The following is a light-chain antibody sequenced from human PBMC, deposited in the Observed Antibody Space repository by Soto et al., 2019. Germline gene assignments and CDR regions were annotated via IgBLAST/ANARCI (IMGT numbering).Light chain of an antibody. J-gene: IGLJ3*02. Sequence: QSVLTQPPSVSGAPGQRVTISCTGSSSNIGAGYDVHWYQQLPGTAPKLLIYGDNNRPSGVPDRFSGSKSGTSASLAITGLQAEDEADYYCQCYDSSLSAWVFGGGTKVTVL. V-gene: IGLV1-40*01. CDR1: SSNIGAGYD. CDR2: GDN. CDR3: QCYDSSLSAWV.